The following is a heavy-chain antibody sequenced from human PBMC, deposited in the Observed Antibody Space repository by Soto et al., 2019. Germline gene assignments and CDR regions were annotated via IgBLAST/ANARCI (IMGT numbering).Heavy chain of an antibody. Sequence: ASVKVSCKASGYTFNSHAIQWVRQAPGQRPEWLGWINAGNGNTYYSEKFEGRVTFTRDTLATTVNMELTSLTYEDTAVYYCGRDQSGIGYYVDWFDPWGQGTLVTVSS. CDR1: GYTFNSHA. D-gene: IGHD3-10*02. V-gene: IGHV1-3*01. CDR3: GRDQSGIGYYVDWFDP. CDR2: INAGNGNT. J-gene: IGHJ5*02.